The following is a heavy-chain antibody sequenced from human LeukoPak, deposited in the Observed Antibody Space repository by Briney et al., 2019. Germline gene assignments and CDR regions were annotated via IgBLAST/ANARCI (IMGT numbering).Heavy chain of an antibody. J-gene: IGHJ3*02. CDR3: AKLDVHDAFDI. CDR2: ISYDGSNK. CDR1: GFTFSSYA. D-gene: IGHD3-10*01. V-gene: IGHV3-30-3*01. Sequence: PGGSLRLSCAASGFTFSSYAMNWVRQAPGKGLEWVALISYDGSNKNYADSVKGRFTISRDNSKNTLYLQMNSLRAEDTAVYYCAKLDVHDAFDIWGQGTMVTVSS.